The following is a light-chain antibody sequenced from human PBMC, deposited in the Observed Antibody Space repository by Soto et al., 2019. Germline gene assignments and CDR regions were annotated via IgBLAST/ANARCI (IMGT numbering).Light chain of an antibody. CDR1: SSDGGGYNS. J-gene: IGLJ1*01. CDR2: DVS. Sequence: QSAVTQPAYVPGPGGQSITISCTGTSSDGGGYNSVSWSPPHTGKAPNLTIYDVSNRPSGASNRFSGSKSGNTASLTISGLQSEDEAEYYCSSYTRSSTYVFGTGTKVTVL. CDR3: SSYTRSSTYV. V-gene: IGLV2-14*01.